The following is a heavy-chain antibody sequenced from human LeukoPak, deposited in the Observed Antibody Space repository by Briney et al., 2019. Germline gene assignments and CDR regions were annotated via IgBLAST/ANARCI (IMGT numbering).Heavy chain of an antibody. D-gene: IGHD6-13*01. J-gene: IGHJ4*02. CDR2: IWYDGSNK. V-gene: IGHV3-30*02. CDR3: AKDLEAAGALDY. Sequence: GVYLSLFCSPCVFTFNIYGIHWVRRAPGGRLEGVPFIWYDGSNKHYADSVKARFTISRDNSKNTLYLQINILRAEDTTVYYCAKDLEAAGALDYWGQGTLVTVSS. CDR1: VFTFNIYG.